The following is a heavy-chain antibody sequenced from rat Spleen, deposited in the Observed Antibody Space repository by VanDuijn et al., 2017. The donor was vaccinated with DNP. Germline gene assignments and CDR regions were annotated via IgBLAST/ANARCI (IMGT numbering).Heavy chain of an antibody. V-gene: IGHV5-17*01. J-gene: IGHJ2*01. Sequence: EVQLVESGGGLVQPGRSMKLSCAASGFTFSDYAMAWVRQAPKKGLEWVATITYDGSSTYYRDSVKGRFTFSRDNAKSTLYLQMDSLRSEDTATYYCARSYNNYEYVDYWGQGVMVTVSS. CDR1: GFTFSDYA. CDR3: ARSYNNYEYVDY. D-gene: IGHD1-10*01. CDR2: ITYDGSST.